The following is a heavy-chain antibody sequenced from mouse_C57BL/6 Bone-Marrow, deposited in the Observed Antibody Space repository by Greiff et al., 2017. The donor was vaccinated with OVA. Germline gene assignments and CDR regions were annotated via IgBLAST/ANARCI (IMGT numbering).Heavy chain of an antibody. Sequence: QVQLQQPGAELVKPGASVKLSCKASGYTFTSYWMHWVKQRPGQGLEWIGMIHPNSGSTNYNEKFKSKATLTVDKSSSTAYMQLSSLTSEDSAVYYCAREERYGNYDWDIDYWGQGTTLTVSS. V-gene: IGHV1-64*01. D-gene: IGHD2-10*02. J-gene: IGHJ2*01. CDR3: AREERYGNYDWDIDY. CDR1: GYTFTSYW. CDR2: IHPNSGST.